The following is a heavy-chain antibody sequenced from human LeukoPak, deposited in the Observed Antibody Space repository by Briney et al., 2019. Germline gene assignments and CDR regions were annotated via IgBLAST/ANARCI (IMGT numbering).Heavy chain of an antibody. CDR2: IIPILGIA. CDR3: ARGIVGANRAGDDY. V-gene: IGHV1-69*04. J-gene: IGHJ4*02. CDR1: GGTFSSYG. D-gene: IGHD1-26*01. Sequence: GASVKVSCKASGGTFSSYGISWVRQAPGQGLEWMGRIIPILGIANYAQRFQGRVTITADKSTSTAYMELSSLRSEDTAVYYCARGIVGANRAGDDYWGQGTLVTVSS.